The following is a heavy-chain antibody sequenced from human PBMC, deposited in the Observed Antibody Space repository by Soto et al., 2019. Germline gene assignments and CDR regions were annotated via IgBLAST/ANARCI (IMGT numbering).Heavy chain of an antibody. J-gene: IGHJ6*02. CDR3: ARDPALVRKNDSSGYYPRYYYYGMDV. Sequence: QVHLVQSGAEVKKPGASVKVSCMASGYTFTDYYIHWVRQAPGQGLEWMGWINPNRGSTDYAQKFQGRVTMTRDTSINTADMELRSIRSEDTAVYYCARDPALVRKNDSSGYYPRYYYYGMDVWGQGTTVTVSS. D-gene: IGHD3-22*01. CDR1: GYTFTDYY. CDR2: INPNRGST. V-gene: IGHV1-2*02.